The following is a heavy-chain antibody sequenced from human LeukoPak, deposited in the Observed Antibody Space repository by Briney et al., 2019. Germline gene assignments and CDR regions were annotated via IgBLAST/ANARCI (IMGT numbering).Heavy chain of an antibody. Sequence: GASVKVSCKASGYTFTSYGISWVRQAPGQGLEWMGWISAYNGNTNYAQKLQGRVTMTTDTSTSTAYMELRSLRSDDTAVYYCARISSNWDYYYYYYMDVWGKGTTVTASS. D-gene: IGHD6-13*01. CDR1: GYTFTSYG. CDR2: ISAYNGNT. CDR3: ARISSNWDYYYYYYMDV. V-gene: IGHV1-18*01. J-gene: IGHJ6*03.